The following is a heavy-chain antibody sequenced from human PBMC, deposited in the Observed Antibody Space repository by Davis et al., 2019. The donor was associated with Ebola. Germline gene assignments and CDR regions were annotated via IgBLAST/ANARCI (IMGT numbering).Heavy chain of an antibody. CDR3: AKTMGWLQESGEEYFQT. V-gene: IGHV3-11*01. CDR2: ISGSATTV. D-gene: IGHD5-24*01. CDR1: GFTFSDYY. J-gene: IGHJ1*01. Sequence: SLKISCAGSGFTFSDYYMSWIRQAPGKGLEWVSFISGSATTVSYADSVRGRFTISRDNAKNSLYLQMHSLRAEDTAVYYCAKTMGWLQESGEEYFQTWGQGTLVTVS.